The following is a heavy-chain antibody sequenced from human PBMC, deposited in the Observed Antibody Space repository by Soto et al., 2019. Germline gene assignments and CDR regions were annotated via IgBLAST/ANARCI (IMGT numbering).Heavy chain of an antibody. J-gene: IGHJ3*02. CDR1: GGPLSSFY. Sequence: SETLSLTRNSSGGPLSSFYYSWIRQAPGKGLEWIGYIYYTGSTNYNPSLKSRVTMSVDTSKNQFSLKLTSVTAADTAVYFCAVTRGGAHPHDIWGQGTMVTVSS. CDR3: AVTRGGAHPHDI. CDR2: IYYTGST. D-gene: IGHD2-21*02. V-gene: IGHV4-59*01.